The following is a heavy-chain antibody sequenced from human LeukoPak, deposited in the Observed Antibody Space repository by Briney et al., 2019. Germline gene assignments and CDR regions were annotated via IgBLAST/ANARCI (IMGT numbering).Heavy chain of an antibody. J-gene: IGHJ3*02. CDR1: GFTFSSYA. CDR2: ISGSGGST. CDR3: ARRAKTYYDFWSGYYEPNDAFDI. V-gene: IGHV3-23*01. Sequence: GGSLRLSCAASGFTFSSYAMSWVRQAPGKGLEWVSAISGSGGSTYYADSVKGRFTISRDNSKNTLYLQMNSLRAEDTAVYYCARRAKTYYDFWSGYYEPNDAFDIWGQGTMVTVSS. D-gene: IGHD3-3*01.